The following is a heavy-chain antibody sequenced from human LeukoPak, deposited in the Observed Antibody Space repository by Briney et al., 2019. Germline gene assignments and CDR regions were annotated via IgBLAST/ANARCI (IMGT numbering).Heavy chain of an antibody. Sequence: SETLSLTCTVSGGSISSSSYYWGWIRQPPGKGLEWIGSIYYSGSTYYNPSLKSRVTISVDTSKNQFSLTLSPGTAADTAVYYCARHPGGGGWDYFDYWGQGTLVTVSS. V-gene: IGHV4-39*01. CDR3: ARHPGGGGWDYFDY. J-gene: IGHJ4*02. CDR1: GGSISSSSYY. D-gene: IGHD1-26*01. CDR2: IYYSGST.